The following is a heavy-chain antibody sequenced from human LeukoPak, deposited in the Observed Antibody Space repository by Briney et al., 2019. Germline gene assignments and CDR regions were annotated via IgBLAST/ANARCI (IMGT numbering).Heavy chain of an antibody. J-gene: IGHJ3*02. V-gene: IGHV3-66*01. CDR3: ARGAAVADAFDI. Sequence: GGSLRLSCAASGFTVSSNYMSWVRQAPGKGLEWVSVIYSGGSTYYADSVKGRFTISRDNSKNTLYLQMNSLRAEDTAVYCCARGAAVADAFDIWGQGTMVTVSS. CDR1: GFTVSSNY. CDR2: IYSGGST. D-gene: IGHD6-19*01.